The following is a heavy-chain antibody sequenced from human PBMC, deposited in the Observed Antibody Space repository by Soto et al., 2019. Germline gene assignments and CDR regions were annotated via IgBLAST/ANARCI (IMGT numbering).Heavy chain of an antibody. J-gene: IGHJ6*02. D-gene: IGHD6-19*01. V-gene: IGHV1-69*13. Sequence: SVKVSCKASGGTFSSYAISWVRQAPGQGLEWMGGIIPIFGTANYAQKFQGRVTITADESTSTAYMELSSLRSEDTAVYYCARGLPDSSGWYELYYYGMDVWGQGTTVTVSS. CDR2: IIPIFGTA. CDR3: ARGLPDSSGWYELYYYGMDV. CDR1: GGTFSSYA.